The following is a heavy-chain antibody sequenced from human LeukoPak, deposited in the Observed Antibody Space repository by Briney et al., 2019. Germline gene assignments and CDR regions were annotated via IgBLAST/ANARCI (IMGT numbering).Heavy chain of an antibody. CDR3: ARAIAVAGRLEFDY. CDR2: ISAYNGNT. Sequence: GASVTVSCKASGYTFTSYGISWVRQAPGQGLEGMGWISAYNGNTNYAQKLQGRVTMTTDTSTSTAYMELRSLRSDDTAVYYCARAIAVAGRLEFDYWGQGTLVTVSP. V-gene: IGHV1-18*01. CDR1: GYTFTSYG. J-gene: IGHJ4*02. D-gene: IGHD6-19*01.